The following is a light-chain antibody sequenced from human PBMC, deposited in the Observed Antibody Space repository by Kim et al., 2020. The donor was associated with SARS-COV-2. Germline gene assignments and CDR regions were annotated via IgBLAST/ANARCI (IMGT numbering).Light chain of an antibody. V-gene: IGLV3-19*01. Sequence: SSELTQDPAVSVALGQIVRITCQGDSLRSYYATWYQQKPGQAPILVIYGKNNRPSGLPDRFSGSSSGNTASLTITGTQAGDEADYYCNTRDSNDNVVFGGGTKLTVL. CDR2: GKN. CDR3: NTRDSNDNVV. J-gene: IGLJ2*01. CDR1: SLRSYY.